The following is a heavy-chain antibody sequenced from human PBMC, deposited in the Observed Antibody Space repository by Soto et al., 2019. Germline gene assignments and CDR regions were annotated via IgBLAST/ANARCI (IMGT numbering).Heavy chain of an antibody. J-gene: IGHJ4*02. CDR3: ARGGVLEWLKPFDY. V-gene: IGHV3-21*01. CDR1: GFTFSSYS. CDR2: ISSSSYI. Sequence: LRLACAASGFTFSSYSMNWVRQAPGKGLEWVSSISSSSYIYYADSVKGRFTISRDNAKNSLYLQMNSLRAEDTAVYYCARGGVLEWLKPFDYWGQGTLVTVSS. D-gene: IGHD3-3*01.